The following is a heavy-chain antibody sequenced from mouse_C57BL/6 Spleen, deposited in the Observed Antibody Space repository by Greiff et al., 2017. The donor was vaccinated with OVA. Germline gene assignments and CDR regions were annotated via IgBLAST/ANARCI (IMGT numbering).Heavy chain of an antibody. V-gene: IGHV5-9-1*02. Sequence: EVKLEESGEGLVKPGGSLKLSCAASGFTFSSYAMSWVRQTPEKRLEWVAYISSGGDYIYYADTVKGRFTISRDNARNTLYLQMSSLKSEDTAMYYCTREESYDYDDGFAYWGQGTLVTVSA. CDR2: ISSGGDYI. CDR1: GFTFSSYA. D-gene: IGHD2-4*01. CDR3: TREESYDYDDGFAY. J-gene: IGHJ3*01.